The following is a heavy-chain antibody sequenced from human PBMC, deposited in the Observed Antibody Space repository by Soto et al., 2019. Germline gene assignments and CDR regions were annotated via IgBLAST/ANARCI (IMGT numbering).Heavy chain of an antibody. CDR3: ARAATYYYDSSGYYYSPVFDY. CDR1: GGSISSGGYY. D-gene: IGHD3-22*01. J-gene: IGHJ4*02. V-gene: IGHV4-31*03. CDR2: IYYSGST. Sequence: QVQLQESGPGLVKPSQTLSLTCTVSGGSISSGGYYWSWIRQHPGKGLEWIGYIYYSGSTYYNPSLKSRVTISVDTFKNQFSLKLSSVTAADTAVYYCARAATYYYDSSGYYYSPVFDYWGQGTLVTVSS.